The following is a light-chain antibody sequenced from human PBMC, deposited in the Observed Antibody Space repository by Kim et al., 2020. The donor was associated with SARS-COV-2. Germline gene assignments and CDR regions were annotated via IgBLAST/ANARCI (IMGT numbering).Light chain of an antibody. V-gene: IGKV3-11*01. Sequence: PGERATLSCRASQSVGTYLAWYQQKPGQAPRLLIYDVSNRATGIPARFSGSGSETDFTLTVSSLEPEDFAVYYCQQRSNWPPLLTFGGGTKVDIK. CDR2: DVS. J-gene: IGKJ4*01. CDR1: QSVGTY. CDR3: QQRSNWPPLLT.